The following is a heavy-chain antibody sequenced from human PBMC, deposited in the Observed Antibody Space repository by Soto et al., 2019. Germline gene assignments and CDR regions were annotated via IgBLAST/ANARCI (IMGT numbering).Heavy chain of an antibody. Sequence: EVQLVESGGGLVQPGGSLRLSCAASGFTFSSYSMNWVRQAPGKGLEWVSYISSSSSTIYYADSVKGRFTISRDNAKNSLYLQMNSLRDEDTAVYYCATSSSSSWYRVDYYYYGMDVWGQGTTVTVSS. CDR1: GFTFSSYS. CDR3: ATSSSSSWYRVDYYYYGMDV. CDR2: ISSSSSTI. J-gene: IGHJ6*02. D-gene: IGHD6-13*01. V-gene: IGHV3-48*02.